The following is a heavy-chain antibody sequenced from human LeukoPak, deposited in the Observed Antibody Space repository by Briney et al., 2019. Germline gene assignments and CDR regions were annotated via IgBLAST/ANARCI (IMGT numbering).Heavy chain of an antibody. J-gene: IGHJ4*02. CDR1: GDSVSNNRAS. D-gene: IGHD1-26*01. CDR2: TYYRSQWFD. V-gene: IGHV6-1*01. Sequence: SQTLSLTCAISGDSVSNNRASWGWIRQSPSRGLEWLGRTYYRSQWFDDYATSLRSRITINPDTSKNQFSLQLASVTPEDTAVYERVRIRGLGLFDYWGQGTLVTVSS. CDR3: VRIRGLGLFDY.